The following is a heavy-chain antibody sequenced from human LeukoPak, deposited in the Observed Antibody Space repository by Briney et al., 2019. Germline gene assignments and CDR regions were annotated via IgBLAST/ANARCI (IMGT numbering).Heavy chain of an antibody. J-gene: IGHJ4*02. CDR2: IKTDGSET. CDR1: GFYFRDHW. V-gene: IGHV3-7*03. D-gene: IGHD6-19*01. Sequence: GGSLRLSCAASGFYFRDHWMDWVRQAPGKGLEWVGHIKTDGSETYYLDSLKGRISISRDNTNSALYLQMNSLRVEDTAIYYCVKNDGWFHLAQWGQGTLVTVSS. CDR3: VKNDGWFHLAQ.